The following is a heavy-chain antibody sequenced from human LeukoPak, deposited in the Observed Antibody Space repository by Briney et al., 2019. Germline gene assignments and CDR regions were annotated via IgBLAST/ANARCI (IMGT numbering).Heavy chain of an antibody. CDR1: GGSFSGYY. Sequence: PSETLSLTCAVYGGSFSGYYWSWIRQPPGKGLEWIGEINHSGSTNYNPSLKSRVTISVDTSKNQFSLKLSSVTAADTAVYYCARDLYNRVGAKSWFDPWGQGTLVTVSS. J-gene: IGHJ5*02. D-gene: IGHD1-26*01. V-gene: IGHV4-34*01. CDR2: INHSGST. CDR3: ARDLYNRVGAKSWFDP.